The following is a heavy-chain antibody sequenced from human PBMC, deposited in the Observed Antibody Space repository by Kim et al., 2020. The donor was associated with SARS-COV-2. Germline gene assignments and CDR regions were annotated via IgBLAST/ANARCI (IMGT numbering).Heavy chain of an antibody. V-gene: IGHV1-69*02. CDR3: AINGYNPNWFDP. Sequence: NYAQKFQGRVTITADKSTSTAYMELSSLRSEDTAVYYCAINGYNPNWFDPWGQGTLVTVSS. J-gene: IGHJ5*02. D-gene: IGHD5-12*01.